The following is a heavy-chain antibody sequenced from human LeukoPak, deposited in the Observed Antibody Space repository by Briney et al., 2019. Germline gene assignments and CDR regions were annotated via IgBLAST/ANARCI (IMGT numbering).Heavy chain of an antibody. CDR3: AGPRYFDFDY. V-gene: IGHV4-59*01. CDR1: GGSISTYY. CDR2: IYYTGST. Sequence: PSETLSLTCTVSGGSISTYYWTWIRQPPGKGLEWIGYIYYTGSTNYNPSLKSRVTISVDTSKIQFSLKLSSVTAADTAVYYCAGPRYFDFDYWGQGTLVTVSS. D-gene: IGHD3-9*01. J-gene: IGHJ4*02.